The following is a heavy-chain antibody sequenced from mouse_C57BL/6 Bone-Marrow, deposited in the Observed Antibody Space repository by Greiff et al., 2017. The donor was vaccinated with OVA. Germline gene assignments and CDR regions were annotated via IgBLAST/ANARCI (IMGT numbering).Heavy chain of an antibody. CDR3: AGERSNWGYWYFDV. V-gene: IGHV2-2*01. CDR2: IWSGGST. CDR1: GFSLTSYG. Sequence: VQLQQSGPGLVQPSQSLSITCTVSGFSLTSYGVHWVRQSPGKGLEWLGVIWSGGSTDYNAAFISRLSISKDNSKSQVFFKMNSLQADDTAIYYCAGERSNWGYWYFDVWGTGTTVTVSS. D-gene: IGHD4-1*01. J-gene: IGHJ1*03.